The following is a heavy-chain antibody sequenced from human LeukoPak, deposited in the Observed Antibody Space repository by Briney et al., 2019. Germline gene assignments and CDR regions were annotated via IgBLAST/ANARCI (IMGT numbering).Heavy chain of an antibody. J-gene: IGHJ6*02. CDR1: GFTFSSYS. D-gene: IGHD2-2*01. CDR2: ISSSSSYI. Sequence: PGGSLRLSCAASGFTFSSYSMYWVRQAPGKGLEWVSSISSSSSYIYYADSVKGRFTISRDNAKNSLYLQMNSLRAEDTAVYYCARFLVPAAYYYGMDVWGQGTTVTVSS. V-gene: IGHV3-21*01. CDR3: ARFLVPAAYYYGMDV.